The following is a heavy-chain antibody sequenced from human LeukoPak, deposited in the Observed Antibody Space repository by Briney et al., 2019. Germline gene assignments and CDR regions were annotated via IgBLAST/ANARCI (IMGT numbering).Heavy chain of an antibody. CDR1: GGSISSSNW. V-gene: IGHV4-4*02. Sequence: SETLSLTCAVSGGSISSSNWWSWVHRPPGKGLEWIGEIYHIGSTNYNPSLKSRVTISVDKSKNQFSLKLSSVTAADTAVYYCARRYIRGDTYGFDIWGQGTMVTVSS. D-gene: IGHD3-10*01. CDR3: ARRYIRGDTYGFDI. J-gene: IGHJ3*02. CDR2: IYHIGST.